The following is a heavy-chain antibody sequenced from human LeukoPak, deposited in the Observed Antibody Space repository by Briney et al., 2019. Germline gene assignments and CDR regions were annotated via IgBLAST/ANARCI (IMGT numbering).Heavy chain of an antibody. Sequence: HAGGSLRLSCAASGFTFTDYWMTWVRQVPGKGLEWVSNIHKAGTESYYVDSVKGRFAISRDNAKKSLYLQLSSLRVDDTAVYYCARVGTWELQRVFDYWGQGTLVTVSS. J-gene: IGHJ4*02. CDR3: ARVGTWELQRVFDY. D-gene: IGHD1-26*01. CDR1: GFTFTDYW. CDR2: IHKAGTES. V-gene: IGHV3-7*01.